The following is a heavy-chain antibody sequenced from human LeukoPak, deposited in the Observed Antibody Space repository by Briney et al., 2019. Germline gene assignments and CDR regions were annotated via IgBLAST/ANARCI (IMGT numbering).Heavy chain of an antibody. CDR1: GFTFSSYA. CDR2: ISGSGGST. CDR3: AILHYGSGSSYSDY. J-gene: IGHJ4*02. V-gene: IGHV3-23*01. Sequence: GGSLRLSCAASGFTFSSYAMNWVRQAPGKGLEWVSAISGSGGSTYYADSVKGRFTISRDNSKNTLYLQMNSLRAEDSAVSYCAILHYGSGSSYSDYWGQGTLVTVSS. D-gene: IGHD3-10*01.